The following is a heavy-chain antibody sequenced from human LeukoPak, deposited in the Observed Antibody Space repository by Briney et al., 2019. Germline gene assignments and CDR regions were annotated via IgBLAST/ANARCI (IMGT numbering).Heavy chain of an antibody. J-gene: IGHJ3*02. V-gene: IGHV3-23*01. CDR1: AFTFSNYV. D-gene: IGHD5-24*01. CDR2: IRQSGDIT. CDR3: ARRGGSDGWGAFDI. Sequence: GGSLRLSCAASAFTFSNYVMNWVRQAPGKGLEWVSSIRQSGDITYYADSVKGRFTISRDNSKNTLSLQMNSLSREDTAIYYCARRGGSDGWGAFDIWGQGTVVTVSS.